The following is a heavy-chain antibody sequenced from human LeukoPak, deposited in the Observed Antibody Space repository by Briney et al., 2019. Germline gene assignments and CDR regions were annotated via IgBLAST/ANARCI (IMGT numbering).Heavy chain of an antibody. J-gene: IGHJ4*01. CDR3: TRELPREVTLDY. CDR2: INTDGSST. CDR1: GFTFISYG. D-gene: IGHD2-21*02. Sequence: AGSLRLSCAASGFTFISYGRRWVRQPPGKGLVWVSRINTDGSSTSNADSVKGRFTVSRDNAKNTLYLQVNSLRAEDTAVYFCTRELPREVTLDYWGQGTLVTVSS. V-gene: IGHV3-74*01.